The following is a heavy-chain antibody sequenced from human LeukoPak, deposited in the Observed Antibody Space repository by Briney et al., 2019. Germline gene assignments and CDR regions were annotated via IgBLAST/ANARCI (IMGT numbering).Heavy chain of an antibody. J-gene: IGHJ4*02. V-gene: IGHV4-59*08. Sequence: SETLSLTCTVSGGSISNYYWTWIRLPPGNGLEWIGYIYYSGATYYNPSLKSRVTISVDTSKNKFSLKLNSVTAADTAVYYCARLSGSPHPPFDYWGQGTLVTVSS. CDR2: IYYSGAT. CDR1: GGSISNYY. CDR3: ARLSGSPHPPFDY. D-gene: IGHD1-26*01.